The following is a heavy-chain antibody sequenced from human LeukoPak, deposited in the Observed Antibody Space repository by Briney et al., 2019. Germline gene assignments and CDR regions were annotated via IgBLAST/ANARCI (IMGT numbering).Heavy chain of an antibody. CDR1: GGSIGGDH. Sequence: SETLSLTCTISGGSIGGDHWSWIRQAPGEGLEWIGYISYTGSTSYNPSLRSRVTISLNTPENQFSLRLTSVTAADAAVYYCARAVTGTSLVDFWGQGTLVAVSS. CDR2: ISYTGST. J-gene: IGHJ4*02. V-gene: IGHV4-59*08. D-gene: IGHD6-19*01. CDR3: ARAVTGTSLVDF.